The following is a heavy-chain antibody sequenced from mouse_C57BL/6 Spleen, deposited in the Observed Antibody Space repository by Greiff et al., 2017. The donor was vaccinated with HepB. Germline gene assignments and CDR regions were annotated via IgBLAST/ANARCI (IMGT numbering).Heavy chain of an antibody. J-gene: IGHJ1*03. D-gene: IGHD2-3*01. CDR1: GFTFNTYA. CDR3: VRGAGDGYYVWYFDV. Sequence: EVQGVESGGGLVQPKGSLKLSCAASGFTFNTYAMHWVRQAPGKGLEWVARIRSKSSNYATYYADSVKDRFTISRDDSQSMLYLQMNNLKTEDTAMYYCVRGAGDGYYVWYFDVWGTGTTVTVSS. CDR2: IRSKSSNYAT. V-gene: IGHV10-3*01.